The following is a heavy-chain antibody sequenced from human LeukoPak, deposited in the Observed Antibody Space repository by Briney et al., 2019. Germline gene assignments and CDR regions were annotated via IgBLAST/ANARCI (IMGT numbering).Heavy chain of an antibody. D-gene: IGHD1-26*01. J-gene: IGHJ5*02. CDR3: AAGIVKWELGET. CDR2: IVVGSGNT. CDR1: GFTFSNSA. Sequence: TSVKVSCKASGFTFSNSAMQWVRQARGQRLEWIGWIVVGSGNTNYAQKFQERVTITRDMSTSTAYMELSSLRSEDTAVYYCAAGIVKWELGETWGQGTLATVSS. V-gene: IGHV1-58*02.